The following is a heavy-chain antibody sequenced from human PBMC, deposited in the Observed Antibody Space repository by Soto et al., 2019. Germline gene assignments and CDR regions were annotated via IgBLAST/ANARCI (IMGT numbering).Heavy chain of an antibody. CDR2: ISSNGGST. J-gene: IGHJ4*02. CDR1: GFTFSSYA. Sequence: GGSLRLSCSVSGFTFSSYAMHWVRQAPGKGLEYVSSISSNGGSTYYPDSVKGGFTISRDNSKNTPYLQMSSLRVEDTAVYYCVKDRWVDYWGQGTLVTVSS. V-gene: IGHV3-64D*06. CDR3: VKDRWVDY. D-gene: IGHD6-13*01.